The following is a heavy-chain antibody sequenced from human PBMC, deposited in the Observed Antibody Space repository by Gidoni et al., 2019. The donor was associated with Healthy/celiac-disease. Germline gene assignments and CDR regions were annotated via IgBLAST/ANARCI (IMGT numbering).Heavy chain of an antibody. D-gene: IGHD4-4*01. CDR2: INPNSGGT. CDR1: GYTFTGYY. J-gene: IGHJ5*02. Sequence: QVQLVQSGAEVKKPGASVKVSCKASGYTFTGYYMHWVRQAPGQGLEWMGWINPNSGGTNYAQKFQGRVTMTRDTSISTAYMELSRLRSDDTAVYYCARGNPARSTVTTSLGQNWFDPWGQGTLVTVSS. V-gene: IGHV1-2*02. CDR3: ARGNPARSTVTTSLGQNWFDP.